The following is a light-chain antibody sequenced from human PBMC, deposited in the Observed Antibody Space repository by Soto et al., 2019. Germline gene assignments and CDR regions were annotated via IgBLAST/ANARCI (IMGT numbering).Light chain of an antibody. Sequence: DIPMTQSPSSLSASVGDRVTITCRASQSISSYLNWYQQKPGKAPKLLIYAASSLQSGVPSRFSGGGSGTDFTLTISSLQPEDFATYYCQRSYSTPPTFGGGTKVEIK. CDR2: AAS. J-gene: IGKJ4*01. CDR1: QSISSY. V-gene: IGKV1-39*01. CDR3: QRSYSTPPT.